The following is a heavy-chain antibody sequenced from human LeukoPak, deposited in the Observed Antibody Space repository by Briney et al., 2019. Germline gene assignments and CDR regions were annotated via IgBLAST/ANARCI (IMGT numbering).Heavy chain of an antibody. CDR1: GGSFSGYY. CDR2: INHSGST. J-gene: IGHJ3*02. CDR3: ARGRTIWFGECNAFDI. V-gene: IGHV4-34*01. D-gene: IGHD3-10*01. Sequence: SETLSLTCAVYGGSFSGYYWGWLRQPPGKGLEGIGEINHSGSTNYNTSLKSRVTISVDTSKNQFCVKLSSVTAADTAVYYCARGRTIWFGECNAFDIWGQGTMVTVSS.